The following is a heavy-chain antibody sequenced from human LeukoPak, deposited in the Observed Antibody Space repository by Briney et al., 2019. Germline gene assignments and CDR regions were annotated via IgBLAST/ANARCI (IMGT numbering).Heavy chain of an antibody. CDR1: GFSLSTSGMR. V-gene: IGHV2-70*04. D-gene: IGHD7-27*01. CDR3: ARIPAGDDAFDI. J-gene: IGHJ3*02. Sequence: ESGPTLVNPTHTLTLTCTFSGFSLSTSGMRVSWIRQPPGKALEWLARIEWDDDKFYSTSLKTRLTISKDTSKNQVVLTMTNMDPVDTATYYCARIPAGDDAFDIWGQGTMVTVSS. CDR2: IEWDDDK.